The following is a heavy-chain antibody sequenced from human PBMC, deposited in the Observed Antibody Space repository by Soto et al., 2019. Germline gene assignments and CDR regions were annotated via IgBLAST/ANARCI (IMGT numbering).Heavy chain of an antibody. CDR2: IYASGRT. J-gene: IGHJ2*01. V-gene: IGHV4-4*07. D-gene: IGHD3-9*01. Sequence: QVQLQESGPGLVKPSETLSLTCTVSGVSITPYFWSWIRQPTGEAPEWLGQIYASGRTTYNPSLTRRVTMCVSPTQVSLRLTSVTAADTAVYYCARHFDVDPSLDHYYFDLWGRGALVTVSS. CDR1: GVSITPYF. CDR3: ARHFDVDPSLDHYYFDL.